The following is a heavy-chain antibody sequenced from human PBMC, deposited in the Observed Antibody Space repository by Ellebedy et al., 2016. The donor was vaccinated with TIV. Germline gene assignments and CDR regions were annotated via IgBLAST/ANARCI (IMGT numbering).Heavy chain of an antibody. CDR2: VYKSGST. D-gene: IGHD4-17*01. J-gene: IGHJ4*02. CDR3: ARETDNGDQILDY. CDR1: GVSISSCY. V-gene: IGHV4-59*01. Sequence: MPSETLSLTCTVSGVSISSCYWSWIRQSTGKGLEWIGYVYKSGSTNYNPSLQSRVTISLDTSKNQFSLKLNSVTAAYTAVYYCARETDNGDQILDYWGQGAMVTVSS.